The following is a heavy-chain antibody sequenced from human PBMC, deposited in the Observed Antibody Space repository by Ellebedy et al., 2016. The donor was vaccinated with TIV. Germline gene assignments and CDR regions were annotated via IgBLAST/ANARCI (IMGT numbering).Heavy chain of an antibody. J-gene: IGHJ4*02. CDR1: GFTFSSYN. CDR3: ARDPADY. Sequence: GESLKISCVASGFTFSSYNMNWVRQAPGKGLEWVSHISTSGYTKYYAESVKGRFTISRDNAKNSLYLQMNSLRDEDTAVYYCARDPADYWGQGTLVTVSS. CDR2: ISTSGYTK. V-gene: IGHV3-48*02.